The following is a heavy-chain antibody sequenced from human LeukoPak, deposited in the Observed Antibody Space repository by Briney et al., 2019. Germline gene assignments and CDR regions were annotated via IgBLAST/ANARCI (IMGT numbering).Heavy chain of an antibody. CDR1: GGTFSSYA. CDR2: IIPILGIA. J-gene: IGHJ3*02. Sequence: ASVKVSCKASGGTFSSYAISWVRQAPGQGLEWMGRIIPILGIANYAQKFQGRVTITADKSTSTAYMELSSLRSEDTAVYYCAKSPLSLTAFDIWGQGTMVTVSS. CDR3: AKSPLSLTAFDI. V-gene: IGHV1-69*04.